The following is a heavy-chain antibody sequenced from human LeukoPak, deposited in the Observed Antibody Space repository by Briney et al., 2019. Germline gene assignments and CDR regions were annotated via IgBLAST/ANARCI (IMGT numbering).Heavy chain of an antibody. CDR2: IYPGDSDT. Sequence: GESLKISFKGSGYRFTSYWIGWVRAMPGKGLEWMGIIYPGDSDTRYSPSFQGKVTISADKSIRTAYLQWSSLNASDTAMYYCARQCGGDGSYFDYCGQGTLVTVSS. CDR3: ARQCGGDGSYFDY. D-gene: IGHD2-21*02. CDR1: GYRFTSYW. J-gene: IGHJ4*02. V-gene: IGHV5-51*01.